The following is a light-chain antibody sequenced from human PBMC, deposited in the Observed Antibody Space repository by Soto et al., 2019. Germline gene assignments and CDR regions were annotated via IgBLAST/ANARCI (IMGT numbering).Light chain of an antibody. CDR2: AAS. CDR1: QSIGSY. V-gene: IGKV1-39*01. Sequence: DIQMTQSPSSLSASVGDRVTITCRASQSIGSYLNWYQHKPGKAPKLLIYAASSLQSGVPSRFSGSGSGTDLTLTISSLQPEDFATYYCQQSYSTPYTFGQGTKLEIK. CDR3: QQSYSTPYT. J-gene: IGKJ2*01.